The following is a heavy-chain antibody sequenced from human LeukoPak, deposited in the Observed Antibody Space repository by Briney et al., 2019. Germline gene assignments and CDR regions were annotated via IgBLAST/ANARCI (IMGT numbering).Heavy chain of an antibody. Sequence: HVASVKVSCKASGGTFSSYAISWVRQAPGQGLEWMGRIIPIFGIANYAQKFQGRVTITADKSTSTAYMELSSLRSGDTAVYYCARGSVDTAMVSEYYFDYWGQGTLVTVSS. D-gene: IGHD5-18*01. J-gene: IGHJ4*02. CDR1: GGTFSSYA. V-gene: IGHV1-69*04. CDR3: ARGSVDTAMVSEYYFDY. CDR2: IIPIFGIA.